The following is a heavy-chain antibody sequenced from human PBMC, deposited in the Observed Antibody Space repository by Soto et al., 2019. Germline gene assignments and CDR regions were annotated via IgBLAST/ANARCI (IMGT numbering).Heavy chain of an antibody. CDR1: GFTFSSYG. D-gene: IGHD1-20*01. CDR3: AKEFHSWNYFDY. Sequence: PAGSLRLSCAASGFTFSSYGMHWVRQAPGKGLAWEAVISYEGSNKFYAEGVKGGFTIARDNFRNTLYLQMNSLRAEDTAVYYCAKEFHSWNYFDYWGQGTLVTVSS. CDR2: ISYEGSNK. V-gene: IGHV3-30*18. J-gene: IGHJ4*02.